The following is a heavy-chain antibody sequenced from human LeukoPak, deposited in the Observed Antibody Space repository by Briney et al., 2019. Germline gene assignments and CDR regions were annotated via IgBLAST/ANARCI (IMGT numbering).Heavy chain of an antibody. CDR1: GFTFSDYY. CDR2: ISSSSSYT. V-gene: IGHV3-11*06. D-gene: IGHD6-6*01. Sequence: GGSLRLSGAASGFTFSDYYMSWIRQAPGKGLEWVSYISSSSSYTNYADSVKGRFTISRDNAKNSLYLQMNSLRAEDTAVYYCARDIAAPIEYWGQGTLDTVSS. J-gene: IGHJ4*02. CDR3: ARDIAAPIEY.